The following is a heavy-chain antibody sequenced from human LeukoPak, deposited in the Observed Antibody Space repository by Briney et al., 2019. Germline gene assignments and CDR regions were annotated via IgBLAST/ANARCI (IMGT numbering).Heavy chain of an antibody. V-gene: IGHV4-59*08. Sequence: PSETLSLTCTVSGGSISSYYWSWIRQPPGKGLEWIGYIYYSGSTNYNPSLKSRVTISVDTSKNQFSLKLRSVMAADTAVYYCATIPLIYGRPPVQFDPWGQGTLVTVSS. CDR3: ATIPLIYGRPPVQFDP. J-gene: IGHJ5*02. CDR2: IYYSGST. CDR1: GGSISSYY. D-gene: IGHD4-17*01.